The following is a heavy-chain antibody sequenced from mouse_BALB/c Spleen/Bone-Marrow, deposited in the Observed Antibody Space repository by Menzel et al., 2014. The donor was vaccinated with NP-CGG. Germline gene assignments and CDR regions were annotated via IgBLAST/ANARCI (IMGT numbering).Heavy chain of an antibody. Sequence: QVQLQQSGAELARPGASVKLSCKASGYTFTSYWMQWVKQRPGQGLEWIGAIYPGDGDTRYTQKFKGKATLTADKSSSTAYVQLSSLASEDSAVYYCAKEGRGAYWGQGTLVTVSA. CDR2: IYPGDGDT. D-gene: IGHD3-3*01. CDR1: GYTFTSYW. V-gene: IGHV1-87*01. CDR3: AKEGRGAY. J-gene: IGHJ3*01.